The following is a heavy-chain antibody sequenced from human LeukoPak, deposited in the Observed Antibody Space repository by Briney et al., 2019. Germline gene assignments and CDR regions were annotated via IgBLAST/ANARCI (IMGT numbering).Heavy chain of an antibody. V-gene: IGHV3-20*04. CDR3: ARAQTYGDYRLLLDY. J-gene: IGHJ4*02. CDR1: GFTFSK. Sequence: PGGSLRLSCAASGFTFSKMSWVRQAPGKGLEWVSGLNWDGGTTGHADSVKGRFTISRDNAKNSLYLQMNSLRAEDTALYYCARAQTYGDYRLLLDYWGQGTLVTVSS. D-gene: IGHD4-17*01. CDR2: LNWDGGTT.